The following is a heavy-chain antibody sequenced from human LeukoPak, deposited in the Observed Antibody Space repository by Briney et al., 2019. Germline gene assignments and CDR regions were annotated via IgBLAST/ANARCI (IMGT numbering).Heavy chain of an antibody. J-gene: IGHJ4*02. V-gene: IGHV3-33*01. CDR2: IWYDGSNK. CDR3: ARGPNYYYDSSGYPSGDY. CDR1: GFTFSSYC. Sequence: PGRSLRLSCAASGFTFSSYCMHWVRQAPGKGLEWVAVIWYDGSNKYYADSVKGRFTISRDNSKNTLYLQMNSLRAEDTAVYYCARGPNYYYDSSGYPSGDYWGQGTLVTVSS. D-gene: IGHD3-22*01.